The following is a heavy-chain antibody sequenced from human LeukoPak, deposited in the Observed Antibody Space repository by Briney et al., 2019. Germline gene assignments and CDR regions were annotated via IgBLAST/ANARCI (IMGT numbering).Heavy chain of an antibody. CDR3: AKDPRGDCSGGSCYYLDY. CDR1: GFTFSSYA. CDR2: ISGSGYST. V-gene: IGHV3-23*01. Sequence: GGSLRLSCAASGFTFSSYAMSWVRQAPGKGLEGVSAISGSGYSTYYTDSVKGRFAISRDNSKHTLYLQMNSLRADDTAVYYCAKDPRGDCSGGSCYYLDYWGQGTLVTVSS. D-gene: IGHD2-15*01. J-gene: IGHJ4*02.